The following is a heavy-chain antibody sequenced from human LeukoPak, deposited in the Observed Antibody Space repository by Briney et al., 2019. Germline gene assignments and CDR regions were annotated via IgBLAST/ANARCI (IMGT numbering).Heavy chain of an antibody. CDR2: IYYSGST. CDR1: GGSISSGDYY. Sequence: SETLSLTCTVSGGSISSGDYYWRWIRQPPGKGLEWIGYIYYSGSTYYNPSLKSRVTISVDTSKNQFSLKLGSVTAADTAVYYCARVGDYYDSSGYRNHPWGQGTLVTVSS. CDR3: ARVGDYYDSSGYRNHP. J-gene: IGHJ5*02. D-gene: IGHD3-22*01. V-gene: IGHV4-30-4*08.